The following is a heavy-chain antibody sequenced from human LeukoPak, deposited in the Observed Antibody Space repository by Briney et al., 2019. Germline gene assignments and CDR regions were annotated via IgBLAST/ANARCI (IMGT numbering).Heavy chain of an antibody. CDR2: INPSGGST. Sequence: ASVKVSCKASGYTFTGYYMHWVRQAPGQGLEWMGIINPSGGSTSYAQKFQGRVTMTRDMSTSTVYMELSSLRSEDTAVYYCARAAYCSGGSCSNWFDPWGQGTLVTVSS. D-gene: IGHD2-15*01. CDR1: GYTFTGYY. V-gene: IGHV1-46*01. J-gene: IGHJ5*02. CDR3: ARAAYCSGGSCSNWFDP.